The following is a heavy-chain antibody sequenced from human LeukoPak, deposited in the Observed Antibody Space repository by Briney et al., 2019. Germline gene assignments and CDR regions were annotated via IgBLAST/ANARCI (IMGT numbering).Heavy chain of an antibody. V-gene: IGHV3-23*01. Sequence: GGSLRLPCAASGFTFRNYAMSWVRQAPGKGLEWVSAVSGRDDSTYYADSVKGRFTISRDNSKNTLYLQMNSLRAEDTAVYYCAKWGDYDILTGYYDSDYWGQGTLVTVSS. CDR3: AKWGDYDILTGYYDSDY. CDR1: GFTFRNYA. D-gene: IGHD3-9*01. CDR2: VSGRDDST. J-gene: IGHJ4*02.